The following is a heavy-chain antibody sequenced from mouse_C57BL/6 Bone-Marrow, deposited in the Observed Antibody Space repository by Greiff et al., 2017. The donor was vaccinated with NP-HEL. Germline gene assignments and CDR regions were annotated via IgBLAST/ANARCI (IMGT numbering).Heavy chain of an antibody. CDR3: ARSSYVSSPCVDY. J-gene: IGHJ2*01. CDR1: GYTFTSYG. D-gene: IGHD1-1*01. Sequence: QVQLQQSGAELARPGASVKLSCKASGYTFTSYGISWVNQSTGQGLEWIGEIFPRSGNTSSNEKLKGKATLTAAKSSSTAYMELRILTSEDSAVYFCARSSYVSSPCVDYGGQGTALTVSS. CDR2: IFPRSGNT. V-gene: IGHV1-81*01.